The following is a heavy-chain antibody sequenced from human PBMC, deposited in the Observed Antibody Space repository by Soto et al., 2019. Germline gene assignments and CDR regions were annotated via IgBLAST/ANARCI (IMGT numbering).Heavy chain of an antibody. V-gene: IGHV1-69*13. CDR1: GGAFSSYA. D-gene: IGHD2-15*01. CDR2: IIPIFGTA. J-gene: IGHJ6*02. Sequence: SVKVSCKASGGAFSSYAISWVRQAPGQGLEWMGGIIPIFGTANYAQKFQGRVTITADESTSTAYMELSSLRSEDTAVYYCARRSPAVLDYYYGMDVWGQGTTVTVSS. CDR3: ARRSPAVLDYYYGMDV.